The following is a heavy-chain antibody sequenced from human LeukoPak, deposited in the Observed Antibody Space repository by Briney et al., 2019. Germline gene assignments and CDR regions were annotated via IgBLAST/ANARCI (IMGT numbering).Heavy chain of an antibody. J-gene: IGHJ4*02. D-gene: IGHD3-10*01. V-gene: IGHV3-66*01. CDR3: ARGGRNSGSHYFESYFDL. CDR1: LFTANSNY. Sequence: GGSLRLSCAPSLFTANSNYMNWVRQAPGKGLEWVSVIYSGGDTYYADSVKDRFSISRDSSKSALYLQMNSLGADDTAVYYCARGGRNSGSHYFESYFDLWGQGTLVTVSS. CDR2: IYSGGDT.